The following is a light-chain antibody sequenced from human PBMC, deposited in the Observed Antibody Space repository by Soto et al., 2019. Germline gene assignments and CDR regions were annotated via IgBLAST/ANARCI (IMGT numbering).Light chain of an antibody. CDR1: SSDVGDFNY. V-gene: IGLV2-14*03. J-gene: IGLJ2*01. CDR2: DVT. Sequence: QSALTQPASVSGSPGRSVTISCTGTSSDVGDFNYVSWYQHLPGRAPKLIIYDVTNRPSGISYRFSASKSGRTASLTISGLLAEDEAVYYCSSYSSSTTHVVFGGGTKVTVL. CDR3: SSYSSSTTHVV.